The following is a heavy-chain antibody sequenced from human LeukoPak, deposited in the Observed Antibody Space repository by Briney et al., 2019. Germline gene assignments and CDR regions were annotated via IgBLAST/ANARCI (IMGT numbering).Heavy chain of an antibody. CDR1: GGSISSGGYY. CDR3: ASKTNYYYYYGMDV. J-gene: IGHJ6*02. Sequence: SQTLSLTCTVSGGSISSGGYYWSWIRQRPGKGLEWIGYIYYSGSTYYNPSLKSRVTISVDTSKNQFSLKLSSVTAADTAVYYCASKTNYYYYYGMDVWGQGTTVTVSS. CDR2: IYYSGST. V-gene: IGHV4-31*03.